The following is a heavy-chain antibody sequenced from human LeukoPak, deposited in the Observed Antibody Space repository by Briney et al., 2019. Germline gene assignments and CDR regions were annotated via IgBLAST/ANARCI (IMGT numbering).Heavy chain of an antibody. CDR3: ARAHSVTMVRGVFYDAFDI. J-gene: IGHJ3*02. CDR2: INPNSGGT. D-gene: IGHD3-10*01. CDR1: GYTFTGYY. Sequence: ASVKVSCKASGYTFTGYYMHWVRQAPGQGLEWMGWINPNSGGTNYAQKFQGRVTMTRDTSINTAYMELSRLRSDDTAAYYCARAHSVTMVRGVFYDAFDIWGQGTMVTVSS. V-gene: IGHV1-2*02.